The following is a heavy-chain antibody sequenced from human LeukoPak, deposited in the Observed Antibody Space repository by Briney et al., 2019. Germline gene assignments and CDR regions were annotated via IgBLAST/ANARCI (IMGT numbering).Heavy chain of an antibody. Sequence: PGGSLGLSCAASGFTFSSYGMHWVRQAPGKGLEWVAVISYDGSNKYYADSVKGRFTISRDNSKNTLYLQMNSLRAEDTAVYYCAKDPSAYCGGDCYSYFDYWGQGTLVTVSS. CDR1: GFTFSSYG. J-gene: IGHJ4*02. V-gene: IGHV3-30*18. CDR3: AKDPSAYCGGDCYSYFDY. CDR2: ISYDGSNK. D-gene: IGHD2-21*02.